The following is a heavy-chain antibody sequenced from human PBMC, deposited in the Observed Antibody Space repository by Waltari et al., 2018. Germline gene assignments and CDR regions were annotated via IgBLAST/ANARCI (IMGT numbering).Heavy chain of an antibody. D-gene: IGHD3-22*01. J-gene: IGHJ6*02. V-gene: IGHV1-46*01. Sequence: QVQLVQSGAEVKRPGASVKVSCKASGYTFISYYMHWMRQAPGQGLEWVGMVNPRDGTTVLAQKSQGRVTMTRDTATDTVFLELSGLRSDDTAVYYCARGGPAAEGIDYYFYYGMDAWGQGTTVTVSS. CDR1: GYTFISYY. CDR3: ARGGPAAEGIDYYFYYGMDA. CDR2: VNPRDGTT.